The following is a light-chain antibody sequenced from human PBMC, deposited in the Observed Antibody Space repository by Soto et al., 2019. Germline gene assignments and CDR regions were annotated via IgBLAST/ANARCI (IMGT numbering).Light chain of an antibody. V-gene: IGKV3-11*01. CDR3: QQRSNWPIA. Sequence: SQFPATVSVSPGGRATLSCRASQSVSSDLAWYRQKPGQAPRLLIYGASNRAPGIPARFSGSGSGTDFTLTISSLEPEDFAVYYCQQRSNWPIAFGQGTRLEIK. CDR2: GAS. CDR1: QSVSSD. J-gene: IGKJ5*01.